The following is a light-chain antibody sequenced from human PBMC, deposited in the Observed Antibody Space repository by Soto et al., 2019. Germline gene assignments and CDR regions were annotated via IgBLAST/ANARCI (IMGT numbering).Light chain of an antibody. Sequence: DIQMTQSPSTLSASVGDRVTITCRASQSISGSLAWYQQKPGKAPKLLIYEASNLKSGVPSRFSGSGSGTEYTLTISSPQPDDFASYYCQQYNGYWTFGQGTKVEIK. J-gene: IGKJ1*01. CDR1: QSISGS. CDR2: EAS. CDR3: QQYNGYWT. V-gene: IGKV1-5*03.